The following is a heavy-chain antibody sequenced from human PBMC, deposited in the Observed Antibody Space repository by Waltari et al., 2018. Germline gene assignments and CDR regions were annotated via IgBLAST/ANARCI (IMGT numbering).Heavy chain of an antibody. CDR3: ARGFGVRTPPSYFYYYMDV. J-gene: IGHJ6*03. CDR2: INHSGST. Sequence: QVQLQQWGAGLLKPSETLSLTCAVYGGSFSGYYWSWIRQPPGKGLEWIGEINHSGSTNYNPSLKSRVTISGDTSKNQFSLQLSSVTAADTAVYYCARGFGVRTPPSYFYYYMDVWGKGTTVTVSS. D-gene: IGHD2-8*01. CDR1: GGSFSGYY. V-gene: IGHV4-34*01.